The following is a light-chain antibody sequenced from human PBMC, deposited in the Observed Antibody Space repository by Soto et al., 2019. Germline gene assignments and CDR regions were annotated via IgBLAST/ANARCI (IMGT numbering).Light chain of an antibody. CDR2: AAS. CDR3: QQSYSRPRA. J-gene: IGKJ1*01. CDR1: QSVNTY. Sequence: DIQMTQSPSSLSASVEDRVTITCRASQSVNTYLHWYQQKAGQAPKLLIYAASNLESRVPSRFSGSGSGTDFTLTISSLQPEDFATYFCQQSYSRPRAFGQGTKVDIK. V-gene: IGKV1-39*01.